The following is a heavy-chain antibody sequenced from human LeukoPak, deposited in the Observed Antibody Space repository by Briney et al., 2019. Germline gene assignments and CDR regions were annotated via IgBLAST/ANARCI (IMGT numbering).Heavy chain of an antibody. CDR2: IYYSGST. J-gene: IGHJ4*02. Sequence: PSETLSLTCTVSGGSISSSSYYWGWIRQPPGKGLEWIGSIYYSGSTYYNPSFKSRVTISVDTSKNQFSLKLNSVIAADTAVYYCARHYYSNYYFDYWGQGTLVTVSS. CDR1: GGSISSSSYY. D-gene: IGHD4-11*01. CDR3: ARHYYSNYYFDY. V-gene: IGHV4-39*01.